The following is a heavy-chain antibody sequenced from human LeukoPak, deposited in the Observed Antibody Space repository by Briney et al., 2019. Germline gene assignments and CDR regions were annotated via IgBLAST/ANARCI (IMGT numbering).Heavy chain of an antibody. CDR3: AVTYCGGDCYYYNWFDP. J-gene: IGHJ5*02. Sequence: ASVKVSCKASGYTFTGYYMYWVRQAPGQGLEWMGWINPNSGGTNYAQKFQGRVTMTRDTSISTAYMELSRLRSDDTAVYYCAVTYCGGDCYYYNWFDPWGQGTLVTVSS. CDR2: INPNSGGT. D-gene: IGHD2-21*02. V-gene: IGHV1-2*02. CDR1: GYTFTGYY.